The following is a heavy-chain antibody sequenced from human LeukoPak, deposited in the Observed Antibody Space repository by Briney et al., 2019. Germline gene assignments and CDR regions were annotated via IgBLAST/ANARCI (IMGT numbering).Heavy chain of an antibody. Sequence: GGSLRLSCATSGFTFSGSAIHWVRQASGKGLEWVGRIRSKANSYATTDVASVKGRFTISRDDSKNTAYLEMSSLKTEDTAVYYCTRPSYDSSVSGVVYWGQGALVTVSS. CDR3: TRPSYDSSVSGVVY. J-gene: IGHJ4*02. CDR1: GFTFSGSA. V-gene: IGHV3-73*01. D-gene: IGHD3-22*01. CDR2: IRSKANSYAT.